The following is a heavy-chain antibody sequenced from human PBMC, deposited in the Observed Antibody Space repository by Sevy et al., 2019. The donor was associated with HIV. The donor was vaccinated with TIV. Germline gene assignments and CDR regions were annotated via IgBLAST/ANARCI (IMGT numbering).Heavy chain of an antibody. CDR3: ARGADYFDSSGANFEY. D-gene: IGHD3-22*01. J-gene: IGHJ4*02. Sequence: GGSLRLSCAASGFSFSNYGMHWVRQAPGKGLGWVALIWYDGSSKYYADSVKGRLTISRDNSKNTLSLQMNSLRAEDTAVYYCARGADYFDSSGANFEYWGQGTLVTVSS. V-gene: IGHV3-33*01. CDR2: IWYDGSSK. CDR1: GFSFSNYG.